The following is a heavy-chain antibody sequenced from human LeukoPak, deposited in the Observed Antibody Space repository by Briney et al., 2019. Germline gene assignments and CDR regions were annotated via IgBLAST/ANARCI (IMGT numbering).Heavy chain of an antibody. Sequence: ASVKVSCKASGYTFTSYGISWVRQAPGQGLEWMGWISAYNGNTNYAQKLQGRVTMTTDTSTSTAYMELRSLRSDDTAVYYCARDSGYSYVLGDAFDIWAKGQWSPSLQ. J-gene: IGHJ3*02. D-gene: IGHD5-18*01. CDR2: ISAYNGNT. CDR3: ARDSGYSYVLGDAFDI. CDR1: GYTFTSYG. V-gene: IGHV1-18*01.